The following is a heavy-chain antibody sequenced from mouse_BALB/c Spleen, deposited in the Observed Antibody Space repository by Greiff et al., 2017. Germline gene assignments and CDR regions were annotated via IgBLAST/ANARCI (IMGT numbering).Heavy chain of an antibody. CDR1: GYTFTSYV. CDR3: ARLGTTTVRGYAMDY. D-gene: IGHD1-1*01. Sequence: VQLQQSGPELVKPGASVKMSCKASGYTFTSYVMHWVKQKPGQGLEWIGYINPYNDGTKYNEKFKGKATLTSDKSSSTAYLQLSSLTSEDTAVYYCARLGTTTVRGYAMDYWGQGTSVTVSS. V-gene: IGHV1-14*01. CDR2: INPYNDGT. J-gene: IGHJ4*01.